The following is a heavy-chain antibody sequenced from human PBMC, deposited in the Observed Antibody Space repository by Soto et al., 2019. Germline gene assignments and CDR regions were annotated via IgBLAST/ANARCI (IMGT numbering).Heavy chain of an antibody. D-gene: IGHD2-15*01. CDR2: IIPIFGTA. CDR3: AGRYCSGGSCYPDYYGMDV. Sequence: ASVKVSCKASGGTFSSYAISWVRQAPGQGLEWMGGIIPIFGTANYAQKFQGRVTITADESTSTAYMELSSLRSEDTAVYYCAGRYCSGGSCYPDYYGMDVWGQGTTVTVSS. J-gene: IGHJ6*02. V-gene: IGHV1-69*13. CDR1: GGTFSSYA.